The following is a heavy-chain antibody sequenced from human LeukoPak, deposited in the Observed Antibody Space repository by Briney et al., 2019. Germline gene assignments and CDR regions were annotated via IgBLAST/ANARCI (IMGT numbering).Heavy chain of an antibody. CDR1: GGSISSGGYS. V-gene: IGHV4-31*03. D-gene: IGHD3-22*01. CDR2: IYYSGST. J-gene: IGHJ4*02. CDR3: ARDRYDSSGYYYDY. Sequence: SGTLSLTCTVSGGSISSGGYSWSWIRQHPGKGLEWIGYIYYSGSTYYNPSLKSRVTISVDTSKNQFSLKLSSVTAADTAVYYCARDRYDSSGYYYDYWGQGTLVTVSS.